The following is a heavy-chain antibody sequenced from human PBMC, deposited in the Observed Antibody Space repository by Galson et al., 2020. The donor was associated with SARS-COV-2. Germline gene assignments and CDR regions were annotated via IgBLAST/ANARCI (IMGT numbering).Heavy chain of an antibody. CDR3: ARGPPPAYCSGGSCYSSRFDP. V-gene: IGHV3-30*03. Sequence: PGGSLRLSCAASGFTFSSYGMHWVRQAPGKGLEWVAVISYDGSNKYYADSVKGRFTISRDNSKNTLYLQMNSLRAEDTAVYYCARGPPPAYCSGGSCYSSRFDPWGQGTLVTVSS. CDR2: ISYDGSNK. D-gene: IGHD2-15*01. CDR1: GFTFSSYG. J-gene: IGHJ5*02.